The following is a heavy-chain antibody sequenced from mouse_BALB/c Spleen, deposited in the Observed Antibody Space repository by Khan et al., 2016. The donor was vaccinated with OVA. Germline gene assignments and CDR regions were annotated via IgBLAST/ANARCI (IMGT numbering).Heavy chain of an antibody. D-gene: IGHD2-14*01. CDR2: MFPGDGST. CDR1: GYTFTSYD. Sequence: QVQLQQSGAELVKPGASVKLSCKASGYTFTSYDINWVRQRPEQGLEWIGWMFPGDGSTKYNENFKGKATLTTDKSSSTAYMQLSRLTSEDSGADGCARGGYGGFAYWGQGTLVTVSA. V-gene: IGHV1-85*01. J-gene: IGHJ3*01. CDR3: ARGGYGGFAY.